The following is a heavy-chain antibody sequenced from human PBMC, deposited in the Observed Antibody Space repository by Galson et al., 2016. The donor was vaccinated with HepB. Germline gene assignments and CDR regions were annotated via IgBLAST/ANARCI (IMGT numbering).Heavy chain of an antibody. Sequence: TLSLTCAVSGDSMSSGAYSWSWIRQPPGKGLEWIGYIHHSGSTSYNPSLKNRVIISVDTSKNQFSLKLNSVTAADTAVYYCARGGSYRARTNYWGQGTLVTVSS. CDR2: IHHSGST. J-gene: IGHJ4*02. D-gene: IGHD1/OR15-1a*01. V-gene: IGHV4-30-2*01. CDR1: GDSMSSGAYS. CDR3: ARGGSYRARTNY.